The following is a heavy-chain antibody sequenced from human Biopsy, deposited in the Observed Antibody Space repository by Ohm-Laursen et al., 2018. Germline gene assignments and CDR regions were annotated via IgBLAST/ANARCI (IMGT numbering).Heavy chain of an antibody. CDR3: AKYRDLNLLAWFDP. D-gene: IGHD2-8*02. V-gene: IGHV3-23*01. J-gene: IGHJ5*01. CDR1: GFTFSRYA. CDR2: ISGSGRT. Sequence: SLRLSCAASGFTFSRYAMSWVRQAPGKGLEWVSAISGSGRTYYADSVKGRFTISRDNSKNTLFLQLSSLRAEDTAVYHCAKYRDLNLLAWFDPWGQGTLVTVSS.